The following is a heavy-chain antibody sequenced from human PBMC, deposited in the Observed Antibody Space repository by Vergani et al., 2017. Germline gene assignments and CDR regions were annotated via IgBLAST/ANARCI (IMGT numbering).Heavy chain of an antibody. Sequence: QVQLVQSGAEVKKPGASVKVSCKASGYTFTSYGISWVRQAPGQGLEWMGWISAYNGNTNYAQKLQGRVTMTTDTSTSTAYMELRSLRSDATAVYYCARISSSWYGDYYYYGMDVWGQGTTVTVSS. V-gene: IGHV1-18*04. CDR2: ISAYNGNT. J-gene: IGHJ6*02. CDR3: ARISSSWYGDYYYYGMDV. CDR1: GYTFTSYG. D-gene: IGHD6-13*01.